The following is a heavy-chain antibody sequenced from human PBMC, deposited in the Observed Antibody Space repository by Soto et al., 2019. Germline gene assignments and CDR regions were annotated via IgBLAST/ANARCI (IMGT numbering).Heavy chain of an antibody. Sequence: LSLTCAVYGGSFSGYYWSWIRQPPGKGLEWIGEINHSGSTNYNPSLKSRVTISVDTSKNQFSLKLSSVTAADTAVYYCAREGYSYGPYYYCCYGMDVWGQGTTVTVSS. V-gene: IGHV4-34*01. J-gene: IGHJ6*02. CDR2: INHSGST. CDR1: GGSFSGYY. D-gene: IGHD5-18*01. CDR3: AREGYSYGPYYYCCYGMDV.